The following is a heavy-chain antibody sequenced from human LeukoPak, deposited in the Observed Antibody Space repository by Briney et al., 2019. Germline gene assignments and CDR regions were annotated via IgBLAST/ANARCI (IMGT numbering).Heavy chain of an antibody. J-gene: IGHJ6*02. Sequence: GRSLRLSCAASGFTFSSYAMHWVRQAPGKGLEWVAVISYDGSNKYYADSVKGRFTISRDNSKNTLYLQMNNLRAEDTAVYYCARVGYDILTGYYEAYYYYGMDVWGQRTT. CDR2: ISYDGSNK. CDR3: ARVGYDILTGYYEAYYYYGMDV. CDR1: GFTFSSYA. D-gene: IGHD3-9*01. V-gene: IGHV3-30*04.